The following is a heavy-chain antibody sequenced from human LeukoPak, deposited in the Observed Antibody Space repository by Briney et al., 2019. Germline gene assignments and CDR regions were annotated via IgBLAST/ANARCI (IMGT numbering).Heavy chain of an antibody. D-gene: IGHD3-16*01. CDR1: GFTVSSSY. CDR3: TTEREGGPDY. Sequence: GGSLRLSCAASGFTVSSSYMSWVRQVPGKGLEWVGRIQRKIDGGTTDYAAPVKGRFTISRDDSKNTLYLQLNSLKTEDTAVYYCTTEREGGPDYWGQGTLVTVSS. V-gene: IGHV3-15*01. CDR2: IQRKIDGGTT. J-gene: IGHJ4*02.